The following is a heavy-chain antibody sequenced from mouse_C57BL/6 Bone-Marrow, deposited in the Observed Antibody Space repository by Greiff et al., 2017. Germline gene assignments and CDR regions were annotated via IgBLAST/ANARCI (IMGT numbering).Heavy chain of an antibody. J-gene: IGHJ4*01. D-gene: IGHD3-2*02. CDR2: ISSGGSYT. CDR1: GFTFSSYG. V-gene: IGHV5-6*01. Sequence: EVHLVESGGDFVQPGGSLKLSCAASGFTFSSYGLSWFRQPLHKKLVWVATISSGGSYTYYPDSVKGRFTISRDNARNTLYLQMSSLKSEDTAMYYCARRGQLSLLDTMDYWGQGTSVTVSS. CDR3: ARRGQLSLLDTMDY.